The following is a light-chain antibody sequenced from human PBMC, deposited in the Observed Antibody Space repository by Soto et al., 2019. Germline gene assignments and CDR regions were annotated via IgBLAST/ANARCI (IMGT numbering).Light chain of an antibody. CDR3: QHFDNLPLS. V-gene: IGKV1-33*01. CDR2: DAS. CDR1: QDISNY. Sequence: DIEMTQTPPSLSASVGDRVTLTCQASQDISNYLNWYQQKLGKAPKLLIYDASNLETGVPSRFSGSGSGTHFTFTITSLQPEDSATYYCQHFDNLPLSFGPGTKVHIK. J-gene: IGKJ3*01.